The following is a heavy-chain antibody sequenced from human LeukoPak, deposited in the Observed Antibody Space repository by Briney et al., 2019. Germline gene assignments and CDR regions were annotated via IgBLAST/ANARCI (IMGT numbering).Heavy chain of an antibody. CDR2: IYYSGST. Sequence: SETLSLTCTVSGGSISSYYWSWIRQPPGKGLEWIGYIYYSGSTNYNPSLKSRVTISVDTSKNQFSLKLSSVTAADRAVYCCARLYGDYANWYFDLWGRGTLGNVSS. D-gene: IGHD4-17*01. V-gene: IGHV4-59*01. CDR1: GGSISSYY. CDR3: ARLYGDYANWYFDL. J-gene: IGHJ2*01.